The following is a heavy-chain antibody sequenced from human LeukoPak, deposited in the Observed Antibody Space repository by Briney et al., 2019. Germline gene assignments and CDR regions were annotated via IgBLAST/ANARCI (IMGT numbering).Heavy chain of an antibody. CDR1: GFTFSSYS. CDR2: ISSSSSTI. CDR3: ARDLAPEYSSSWYSI. Sequence: PGGSLRLSCGASGFTFSSYSMNWVRQAPGKGLEWVSYISSSSSTIYYADSVKGRFTISRDNAKNSLYLQMNSLRDEDTAVYYCARDLAPEYSSSWYSIWGQGTMVTVSS. V-gene: IGHV3-48*02. D-gene: IGHD6-13*01. J-gene: IGHJ3*02.